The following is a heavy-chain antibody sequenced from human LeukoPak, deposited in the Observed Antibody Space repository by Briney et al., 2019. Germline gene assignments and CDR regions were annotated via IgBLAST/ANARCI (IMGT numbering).Heavy chain of an antibody. CDR2: IYSGGST. Sequence: GGSLRLSCAASGFTVSSNYMSWVRRAPGKGLEWVSVIYSGGSTYYADSVKGRFTISRDNSKNTLYLQMNSLRAEDTAVYYCARDSHPPLYCSSRKYYYYMDVWGKGTTVTVSS. V-gene: IGHV3-66*02. CDR3: ARDSHPPLYCSSRKYYYYMDV. CDR1: GFTVSSNY. D-gene: IGHD2-8*02. J-gene: IGHJ6*03.